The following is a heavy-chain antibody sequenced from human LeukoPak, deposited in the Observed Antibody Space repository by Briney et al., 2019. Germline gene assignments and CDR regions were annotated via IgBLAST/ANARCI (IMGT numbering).Heavy chain of an antibody. V-gene: IGHV3-66*04. CDR3: ARHQWVPAFDI. CDR1: GFTVSSNY. D-gene: IGHD1-26*01. J-gene: IGHJ3*02. CDR2: IYSGGST. Sequence: GGSLRLSCAASGFTVSSNYMSWVRQAPGKGLEWVSVIYSGGSTHYADSVKGRFTISRDNSKNTVFLQMNSLRAEDTAVYYCARHQWVPAFDIWGQGTMVTVSS.